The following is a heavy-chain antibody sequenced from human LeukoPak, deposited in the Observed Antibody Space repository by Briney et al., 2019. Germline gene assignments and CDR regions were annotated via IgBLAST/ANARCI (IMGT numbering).Heavy chain of an antibody. D-gene: IGHD3-16*01. CDR3: ARSGGLDGDYFDY. V-gene: IGHV3-7*01. Sequence: SGGSLRLSCAASGFTFSSHWMSWVRQAPGKGLEWVANIKQDGSEKYYVDSVKGRFTISRDNAKNSLYLQMNSLRAEDTAVYYYARSGGLDGDYFDYWGQGTLVTVSS. J-gene: IGHJ4*02. CDR2: IKQDGSEK. CDR1: GFTFSSHW.